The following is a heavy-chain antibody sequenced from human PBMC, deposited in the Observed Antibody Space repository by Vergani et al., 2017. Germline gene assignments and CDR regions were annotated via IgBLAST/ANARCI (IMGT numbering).Heavy chain of an antibody. CDR1: GFTFSSYA. Sequence: EVQLLESGGGLVQPGGSLRLSCAASGFTFSSYAMSWVRQAPGKGLEWVSAISGSGGSTYYADSVKGRFTISRDTSKNTLYLQMNSLRAEDTAVYYCAKDPMLTGYYFTRDYYYGMDVWGQGTTVTVSS. D-gene: IGHD3-9*01. CDR3: AKDPMLTGYYFTRDYYYGMDV. CDR2: ISGSGGST. J-gene: IGHJ6*02. V-gene: IGHV3-23*01.